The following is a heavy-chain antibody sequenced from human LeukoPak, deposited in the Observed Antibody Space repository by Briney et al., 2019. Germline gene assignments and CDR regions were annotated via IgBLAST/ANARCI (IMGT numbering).Heavy chain of an antibody. CDR1: GFTFSSYA. CDR3: AREGVRGSGSYYNVEDY. J-gene: IGHJ4*02. Sequence: GGSLRLSCSVSGFTFSSYAVSWVRQAPGKGLEWFSSISASGAGTYYADSVKGRFTISRDNSKNTLYLQMNSLRAEDTAVYYCAREGVRGSGSYYNVEDYWGQGSLVTVSS. V-gene: IGHV3-23*01. D-gene: IGHD3-10*01. CDR2: ISASGAGT.